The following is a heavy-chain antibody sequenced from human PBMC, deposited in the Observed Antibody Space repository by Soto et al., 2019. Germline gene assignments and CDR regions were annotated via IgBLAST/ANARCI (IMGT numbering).Heavy chain of an antibody. CDR3: ARLRVDTAMVPTYYYYGMDV. Sequence: GESLKISCKGSGYSFTRYWIGWVRQMPGKGLEWMGIIYPGDSDTRYSPSFQGQVTISADKSISTAYLQWSSLKASDTAMYYCARLRVDTAMVPTYYYYGMDVWGQGTTVTVSS. CDR2: IYPGDSDT. J-gene: IGHJ6*02. CDR1: GYSFTRYW. V-gene: IGHV5-51*01. D-gene: IGHD5-18*01.